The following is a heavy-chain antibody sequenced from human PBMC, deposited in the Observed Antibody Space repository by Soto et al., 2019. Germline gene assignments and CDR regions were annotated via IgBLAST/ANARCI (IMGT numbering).Heavy chain of an antibody. V-gene: IGHV3-48*03. Sequence: GGSLRLSCAASGFTFSDYEMNWVRQAPGKGLEWVSYISSSGRTIYYADSVKGRFTISRDNAKNSLCLQMNSLRAEDTAVYYCARSGYNWNDGARGYFDYWGQGTLVTVSS. CDR1: GFTFSDYE. D-gene: IGHD1-20*01. CDR2: ISSSGRTI. J-gene: IGHJ4*02. CDR3: ARSGYNWNDGARGYFDY.